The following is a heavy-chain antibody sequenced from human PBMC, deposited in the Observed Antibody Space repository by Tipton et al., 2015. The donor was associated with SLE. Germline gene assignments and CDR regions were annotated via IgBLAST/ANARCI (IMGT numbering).Heavy chain of an antibody. CDR3: ARRAATYYDSTGYYLWNFYYYGMDV. J-gene: IGHJ6*02. CDR1: DFTFSNYA. CDR2: ISNDATNK. D-gene: IGHD3-22*01. V-gene: IGHV3-30*04. Sequence: SLRLSCAASDFTFSNYAMHWVRQAPGKGLEWVACISNDATNKYYADSVKGRFTISRDNSKNTLYLQMNSLRAEDTAVYYCARRAATYYDSTGYYLWNFYYYGMDVWGQGTTVTVSS.